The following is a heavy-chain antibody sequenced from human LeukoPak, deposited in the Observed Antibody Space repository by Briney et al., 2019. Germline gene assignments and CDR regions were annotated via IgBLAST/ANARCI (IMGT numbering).Heavy chain of an antibody. CDR3: AALYDNSFDP. J-gene: IGHJ5*02. D-gene: IGHD3-9*01. V-gene: IGHV3-30-3*01. CDR2: ISYDGSNK. Sequence: SGGSLRLSCAASGFTFSSYAMHWVRQAPGKGLEWVAVISYDGSNKYYAGSVKGRFTISRDNSKNTLYLQMNSLRAEDTAVYYCAALYDNSFDPWGQGTLVTVSS. CDR1: GFTFSSYA.